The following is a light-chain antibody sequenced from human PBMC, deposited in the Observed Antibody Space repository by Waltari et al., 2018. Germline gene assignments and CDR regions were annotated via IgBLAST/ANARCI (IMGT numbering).Light chain of an antibody. J-gene: IGKJ1*01. Sequence: EIVLTQSPGTLSLSPGERVTLSCRASQSISSNYLAWYQQKPGQAPRLLLYGASNRATGIPNRFSGSGSGTAFSLTVSRLEPEDFVVYYCLQYGSSPWTFGRGTKVEIK. CDR1: QSISSNY. CDR2: GAS. V-gene: IGKV3-20*01. CDR3: LQYGSSPWT.